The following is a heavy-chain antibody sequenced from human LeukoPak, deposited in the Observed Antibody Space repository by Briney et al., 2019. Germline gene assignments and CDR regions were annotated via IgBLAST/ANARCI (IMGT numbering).Heavy chain of an antibody. J-gene: IGHJ4*02. CDR1: GFTFSSYA. V-gene: IGHV3-23*01. CDR2: ISGSGGST. D-gene: IGHD3-22*01. CDR3: ARDGGYYDSSGYYGGYFDY. Sequence: GGSLRLSCAASGFTFSSYAMSWVRQAPGKGLEWVSAISGSGGSTYYADSVKGRFTISRDNSKNTLYLQMNSLRAEDTAVYYCARDGGYYDSSGYYGGYFDYWGQGTLVTVSS.